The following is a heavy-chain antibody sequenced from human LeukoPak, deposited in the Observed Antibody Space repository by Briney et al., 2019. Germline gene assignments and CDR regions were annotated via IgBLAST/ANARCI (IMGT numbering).Heavy chain of an antibody. Sequence: PSETLSLTCTVSGGSISSSSYYWGWIRQPPGKGLEWIGSIYYSGSTYYNPSLKSRVTISVDTSKNQFSLKLSSVTAADTAVYYCARHYDYVWGSYRSVGYFDYWGQGTLVTVSS. CDR1: GGSISSSSYY. D-gene: IGHD3-16*02. CDR2: IYYSGST. V-gene: IGHV4-39*01. CDR3: ARHYDYVWGSYRSVGYFDY. J-gene: IGHJ4*02.